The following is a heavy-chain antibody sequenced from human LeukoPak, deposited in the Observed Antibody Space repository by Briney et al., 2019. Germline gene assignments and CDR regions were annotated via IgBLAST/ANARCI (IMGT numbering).Heavy chain of an antibody. V-gene: IGHV1-2*06. CDR3: VREITRATTYFDS. CDR2: INPNNGDT. D-gene: IGHD1-26*01. CDR1: GYTFTGYY. Sequence: ASVTVSCKASGYTFTGYYIHRVRQAPGQGLEWMGRINPNNGDTNYAQKFPGRVTLTRDTSIGTAYMELSSLRSDDTAMYYCVREITRATTYFDSWGQGTLVTVSS. J-gene: IGHJ4*02.